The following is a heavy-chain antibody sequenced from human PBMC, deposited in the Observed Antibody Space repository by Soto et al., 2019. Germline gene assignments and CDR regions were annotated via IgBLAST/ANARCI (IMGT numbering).Heavy chain of an antibody. CDR2: IYYSGST. D-gene: IGHD4-17*01. V-gene: IGHV4-39*01. J-gene: IGHJ4*02. CDR3: ARRGVPRDYGDHFDY. Sequence: QLQLQESGPGLVKPSETLSLTCTVSGGSISSSSYYWGWIRQPPGKGLEWIGSIYYSGSTYYNPSLKSRVTISVDTSKNQFSLKLSSVTAADTAVYYGARRGVPRDYGDHFDYWGQGTLVTVSS. CDR1: GGSISSSSYY.